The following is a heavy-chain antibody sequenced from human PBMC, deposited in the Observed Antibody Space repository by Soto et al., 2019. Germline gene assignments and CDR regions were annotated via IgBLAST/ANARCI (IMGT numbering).Heavy chain of an antibody. CDR1: GGSISSYY. CDR2: IYYSGST. J-gene: IGHJ6*02. V-gene: IGHV4-59*01. Sequence: SETLSLTCTVSGGSISSYYWSWIRQPPGKGLEWIGYIYYSGSTNYNPSLKSRVTISVDTSKNQFSLKLSSVTAADTAVYYCARVRGYGVSLNYYYYGMDVWGQGTTVTVSS. D-gene: IGHD2-8*01. CDR3: ARVRGYGVSLNYYYYGMDV.